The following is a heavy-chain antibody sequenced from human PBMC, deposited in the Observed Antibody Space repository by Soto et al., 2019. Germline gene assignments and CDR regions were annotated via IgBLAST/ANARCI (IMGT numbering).Heavy chain of an antibody. CDR1: GYTFTSYG. Sequence: ASVKVSCKASGYTFTSYGISWVRQAPGQGLEWMGWISAYNGNTNYAQKLQGRVTMTTDTSTSTAYMELRSLRSDDTAVYYCARGLYDILTGYLGDLDYWGQGTLVTVSS. CDR2: ISAYNGNT. V-gene: IGHV1-18*01. J-gene: IGHJ4*02. D-gene: IGHD3-9*01. CDR3: ARGLYDILTGYLGDLDY.